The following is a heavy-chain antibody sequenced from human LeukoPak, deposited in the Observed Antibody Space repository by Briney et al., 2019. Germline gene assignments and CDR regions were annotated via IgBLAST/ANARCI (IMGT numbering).Heavy chain of an antibody. Sequence: GRSLRLSCAASGFTFSSYGMRWVRQAPGKGLEWVAVIWYDGSNKYYADSVKGRFTISRDNSKNTLYLQMNSLRAEDTAVYYCARVGLVVGYYYGMDVWGQGTTVTVSS. CDR1: GFTFSSYG. J-gene: IGHJ6*02. CDR2: IWYDGSNK. D-gene: IGHD6-19*01. CDR3: ARVGLVVGYYYGMDV. V-gene: IGHV3-33*01.